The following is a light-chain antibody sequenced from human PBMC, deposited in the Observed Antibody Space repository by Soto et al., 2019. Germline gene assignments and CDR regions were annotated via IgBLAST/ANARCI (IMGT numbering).Light chain of an antibody. CDR3: CSYAGSSTSLFV. CDR2: EVS. V-gene: IGLV2-23*02. Sequence: QTVLTQPASVSGTPGQSITISCTGTSSDFVSYNLVSWYQQHPGKAPKLMIYEVSKRPSGVSNRFSGSKSGNAASLTISGLQAEDEADYYSCSYAGSSTSLFVFGTGTKVTVL. CDR1: SSDFVSYNL. J-gene: IGLJ1*01.